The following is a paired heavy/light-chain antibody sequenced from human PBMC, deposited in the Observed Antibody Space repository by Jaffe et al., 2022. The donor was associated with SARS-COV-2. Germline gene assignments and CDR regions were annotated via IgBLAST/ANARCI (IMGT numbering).Light chain of an antibody. CDR1: QSVLYSSNNNNY. V-gene: IGKV4-1*01. Sequence: DIVMTQSPDSLTVSLGERATINCKSSQSVLYSSNNNNYLAWYQQKPGQPPKLLIDWASTRQSGVPERFSGSGSGTDFTLTISSLQAEDVAVYYCQQYYSSPRTFGQGTKLEIK. CDR3: QQYYSSPRT. J-gene: IGKJ2*01. CDR2: WAS.
Heavy chain of an antibody. CDR2: ISGSGGT. V-gene: IGHV3-23*04. CDR1: EFTFSSCA. D-gene: IGHD2-15*01. Sequence: EVQLVESGGGLVQPGGSLRLSCAASEFTFSSCAMSWVRQAPGKGLEWVSAISGSGGTIYADSVKGRFTISRDNSMNTLFLQMNSLRAEDTAVYYCARSYCGSGRCPLDYWGQGTLVTVSS. CDR3: ARSYCGSGRCPLDY. J-gene: IGHJ4*02.